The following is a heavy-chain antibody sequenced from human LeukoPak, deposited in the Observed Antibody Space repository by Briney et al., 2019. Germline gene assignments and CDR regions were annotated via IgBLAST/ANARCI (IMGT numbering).Heavy chain of an antibody. Sequence: ASVKVSCKASGYTFTSYYMHWVRQAPGQGLEWMGIINPSDGSTSYAQKFQGRVTMTRDTSTSTVYMELSSLRSEDTAVYYCAREEVYYGSGSYYNYYYGMDVWGQGTTVTVSS. CDR3: AREEVYYGSGSYYNYYYGMDV. D-gene: IGHD3-10*01. J-gene: IGHJ6*02. V-gene: IGHV1-46*01. CDR1: GYTFTSYY. CDR2: INPSDGST.